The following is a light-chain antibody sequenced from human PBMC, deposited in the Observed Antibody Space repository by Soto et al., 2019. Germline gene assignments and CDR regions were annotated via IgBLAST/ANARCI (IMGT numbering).Light chain of an antibody. CDR2: AAS. V-gene: IGKV1-17*01. CDR3: QQRSDYPLT. Sequence: DIQMTQSPSSLSAFVGDRVTITCRASQGIRSALDWYQQKPGKAPKRLIYAASSLKSGVPSRFSGSGSGTEFTLTISSLQPEDFATYSCQQRSDYPLTFGGGTQVEIK. CDR1: QGIRSA. J-gene: IGKJ4*01.